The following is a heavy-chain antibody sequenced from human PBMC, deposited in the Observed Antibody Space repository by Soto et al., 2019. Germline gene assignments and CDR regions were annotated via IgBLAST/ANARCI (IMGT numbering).Heavy chain of an antibody. CDR2: ISGSGGST. J-gene: IGHJ3*02. V-gene: IGHV3-23*01. CDR3: ARGGRQWLDPDAFDI. CDR1: GFTFSSYA. D-gene: IGHD6-19*01. Sequence: GGSLRLSCAASGFTFSSYAMSWVRQAPGKGLEWVSAISGSGGSTYYADSVKGRFTISRDNSKNTLYLQMNSLRAEDTAVYYCARGGRQWLDPDAFDIWGQGTMVTVSS.